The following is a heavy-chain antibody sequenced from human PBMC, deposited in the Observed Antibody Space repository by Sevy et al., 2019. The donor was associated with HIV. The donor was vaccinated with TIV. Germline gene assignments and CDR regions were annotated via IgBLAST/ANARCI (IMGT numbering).Heavy chain of an antibody. Sequence: GGSLRLSCTASGFTFGDYAMSWVRQAPGKGLEWVGFIRSKAYGGTTEYAASVKGRFTISRDDSKSIAYLQMNSLKTEDTAVYYCTSTVVGIAVAGAGLLDYWGQGTLVTVSS. J-gene: IGHJ4*02. V-gene: IGHV3-49*04. CDR3: TSTVVGIAVAGAGLLDY. D-gene: IGHD6-19*01. CDR2: IRSKAYGGTT. CDR1: GFTFGDYA.